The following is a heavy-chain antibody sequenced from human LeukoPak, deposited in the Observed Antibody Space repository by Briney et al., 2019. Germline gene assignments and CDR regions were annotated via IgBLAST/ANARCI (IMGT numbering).Heavy chain of an antibody. J-gene: IGHJ6*02. CDR2: IIPILGIA. Sequence: SVKVSCKASGGTFISYTISWVRQAPGQGLEWMGRIIPILGIANYAQKFQGRVTITADKSTSTAYMELSSLRSEDTAVYYCARYPRTTVTRGYYGMDVWGQGTTVTVSS. CDR1: GGTFISYT. D-gene: IGHD4-11*01. V-gene: IGHV1-69*02. CDR3: ARYPRTTVTRGYYGMDV.